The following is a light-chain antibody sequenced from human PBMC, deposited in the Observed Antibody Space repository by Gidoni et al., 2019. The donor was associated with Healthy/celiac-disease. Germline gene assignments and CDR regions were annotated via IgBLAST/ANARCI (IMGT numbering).Light chain of an antibody. V-gene: IGKV2-28*01. CDR1: QSPRHSNGYNY. CDR3: MQALQTPRT. CDR2: LGS. J-gene: IGKJ1*01. Sequence: DIVMTQSQLSLPVTPGEPVSLSCRSSQSPRHSNGYNYLDWYLQKAGQSPQLLIYLGSNRGCGVPDRFSGSGSGTDFTLKISRVEAEDVGVYYCMQALQTPRTFXXXTKVEIK.